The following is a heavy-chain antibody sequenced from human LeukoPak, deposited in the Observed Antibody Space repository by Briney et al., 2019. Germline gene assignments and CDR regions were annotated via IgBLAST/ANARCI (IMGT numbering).Heavy chain of an antibody. CDR2: ISYDGSNK. CDR1: GFTFSTYG. V-gene: IGHV3-30*03. D-gene: IGHD3-9*01. Sequence: GGSLRLSCAASGFTFSTYGLHWVRQAPGKGLEWASFISYDGSNKYYADSVKGRFTISRDNSKNTLYLQMNSLRAEDTAVYYCARSGRSGGRTGALTGYSYWGQGTLVTVSS. CDR3: ARSGRSGGRTGALTGYSY. J-gene: IGHJ4*02.